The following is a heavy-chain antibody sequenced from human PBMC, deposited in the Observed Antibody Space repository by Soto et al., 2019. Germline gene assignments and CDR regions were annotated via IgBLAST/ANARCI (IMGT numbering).Heavy chain of an antibody. CDR3: ARDGSPYDYSNYVPVEGFDP. V-gene: IGHV3-33*01. CDR2: IWYDGSNK. J-gene: IGHJ5*02. Sequence: PGGSLRLSCAASGLTFSSYGMHWVRQAPGKGLEWVAVIWYDGSNKYYADSVKGRFTISRDNSKNTLYLQMNSLRAEDTAVYYCARDGSPYDYSNYVPVEGFDPWGQGTLVTVSS. D-gene: IGHD4-4*01. CDR1: GLTFSSYG.